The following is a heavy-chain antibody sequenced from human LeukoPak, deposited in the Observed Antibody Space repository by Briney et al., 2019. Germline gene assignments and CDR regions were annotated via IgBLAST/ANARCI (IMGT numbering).Heavy chain of an antibody. J-gene: IGHJ4*02. V-gene: IGHV1-18*01. Sequence: GASVKVSCKASGYTFTSYAISWVRQAPGQGLEWMGWVSAYNGVTNYAQKFQGRVTMTRDTSTSTVYMELSSLRSEDTAVYYCARDPGEAYYDILTGYPYFDYWGQGTLVTVSS. CDR1: GYTFTSYA. CDR3: ARDPGEAYYDILTGYPYFDY. D-gene: IGHD3-9*01. CDR2: VSAYNGVT.